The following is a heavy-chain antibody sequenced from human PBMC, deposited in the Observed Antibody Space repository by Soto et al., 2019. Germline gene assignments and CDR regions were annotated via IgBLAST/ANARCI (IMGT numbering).Heavy chain of an antibody. CDR2: INPNSGGT. CDR1: GYTFTGYY. J-gene: IGHJ5*02. Sequence: ASLKVSCKASGYTFTGYYMHWVRQAPGQGLEWMGWINPNSGGTNYAQKFQGWVTMTRDTSISTAYMELSRLRSDDTAVYYCARGVRIAAAGIRNWFDPWGQGTLVTVSS. V-gene: IGHV1-2*04. CDR3: ARGVRIAAAGIRNWFDP. D-gene: IGHD6-13*01.